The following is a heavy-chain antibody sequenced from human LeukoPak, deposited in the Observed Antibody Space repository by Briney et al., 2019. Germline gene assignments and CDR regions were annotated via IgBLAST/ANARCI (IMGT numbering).Heavy chain of an antibody. Sequence: EASVKVSCKVSGYTLTELSMHWVRQAPGKGLEWMGGFDPEDGETIYAQKFQGRVTVTEDTSTDTAYMELSSLRSEDTAVYYCATAHCSSTSCYIEFWFDPWGQGTLVTVSS. CDR2: FDPEDGET. V-gene: IGHV1-24*01. CDR3: ATAHCSSTSCYIEFWFDP. J-gene: IGHJ5*02. D-gene: IGHD2-2*02. CDR1: GYTLTELS.